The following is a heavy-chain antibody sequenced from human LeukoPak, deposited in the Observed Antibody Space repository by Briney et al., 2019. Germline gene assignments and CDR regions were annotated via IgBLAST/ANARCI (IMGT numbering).Heavy chain of an antibody. D-gene: IGHD6-25*01. J-gene: IGHJ4*02. Sequence: PGGSLRLSCATSGFTFTAYGLHWVRQAPGMGLEWVAVVWVDGNNKFHADSVKGRFTISRDNSRSTLYLHMNSLRDDDTAVYYCAKAARLGPSHFDYWGRGTLVTVSS. CDR3: AKAARLGPSHFDY. CDR1: GFTFTAYG. V-gene: IGHV3-33*03. CDR2: VWVDGNNK.